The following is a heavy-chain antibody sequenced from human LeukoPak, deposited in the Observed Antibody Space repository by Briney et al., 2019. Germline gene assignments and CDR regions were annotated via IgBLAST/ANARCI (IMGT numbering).Heavy chain of an antibody. D-gene: IGHD3-16*01. J-gene: IGHJ5*02. CDR2: IYSGGST. Sequence: GGSLRLSCAASGFIVSTNYMSWVRQAPGKGLEWVSVIYSGGSTFYADSVKGRFIISRDKSKNTLYLQMNSLRVEDTAVYSCAKNHSMIHPTSNWFDPWGRGTLVTVSS. CDR1: GFIVSTNY. V-gene: IGHV3-53*01. CDR3: AKNHSMIHPTSNWFDP.